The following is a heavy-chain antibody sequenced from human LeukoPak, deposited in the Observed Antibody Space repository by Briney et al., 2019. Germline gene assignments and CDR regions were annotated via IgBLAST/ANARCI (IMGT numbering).Heavy chain of an antibody. CDR1: AGSISSSSYY. CDR3: ARASNYFDILY. V-gene: IGHV4-39*01. CDR2: IYYTGST. J-gene: IGHJ4*02. Sequence: PSETLSLTCSVSAGSISSSSYYCGWIRQPPGKGLEWIGTIYYTGSTYYNPSLKSRVTISIDTSKNQFSLTLSSVTAADTAVYFCARASNYFDILYWGQGTLVTVSS. D-gene: IGHD3-22*01.